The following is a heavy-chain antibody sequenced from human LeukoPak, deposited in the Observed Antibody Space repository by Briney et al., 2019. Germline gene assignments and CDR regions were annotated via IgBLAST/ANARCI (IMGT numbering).Heavy chain of an antibody. J-gene: IGHJ6*03. D-gene: IGHD6-13*01. V-gene: IGHV1-2*02. CDR1: GYTFTSYD. CDR3: ARDAVATVRAAAGTIYYYYYYMDV. Sequence: GASVKVSCKASGYTFTSYDINWVRQAPGQGLEWMGWINPNSGGTNYAQKFQGRVTMTRDTSISTAYMELSRLRSDDTAVYYCARDAVATVRAAAGTIYYYYYYMDVWGKGTTVTVSS. CDR2: INPNSGGT.